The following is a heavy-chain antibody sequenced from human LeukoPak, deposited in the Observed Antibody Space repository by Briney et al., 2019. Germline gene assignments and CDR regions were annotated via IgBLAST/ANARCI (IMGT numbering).Heavy chain of an antibody. CDR1: GFTFSSYP. V-gene: IGHV3-64*01. Sequence: GGSLRLSCAASGFTFSSYPMNWVRQAPGKGLEFVSGISRNGGTTNYANSVKGRFTISRDNSKNTLYLQMGSLRGEDMALYYCARATDPSGQWLGLYDHWGQGTLVTVSS. J-gene: IGHJ4*02. CDR3: ARATDPSGQWLGLYDH. CDR2: ISRNGGTT. D-gene: IGHD6-19*01.